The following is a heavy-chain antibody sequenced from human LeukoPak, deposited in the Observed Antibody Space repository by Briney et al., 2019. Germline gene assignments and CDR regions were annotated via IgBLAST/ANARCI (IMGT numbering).Heavy chain of an antibody. J-gene: IGHJ4*02. CDR3: ARVQSGYSYGPFDY. CDR2: IYYRGST. D-gene: IGHD5-18*01. V-gene: IGHV4-59*01. CDR1: GGSISNYY. Sequence: SETLSLTCTVSGGSISNYYWTWMRQPPGKREEWIGYIYYRGSTNYNPSLKSRVTISVDTSKNQFSLKLNSVTAADTAVYYCARVQSGYSYGPFDYWGQGTLVIVSS.